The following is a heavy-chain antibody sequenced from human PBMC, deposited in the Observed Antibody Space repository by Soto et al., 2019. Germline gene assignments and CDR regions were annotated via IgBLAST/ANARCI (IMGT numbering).Heavy chain of an antibody. V-gene: IGHV4-30-4*02. D-gene: IGHD3-16*01. Sequence: SETLSLTCTVSGDSISSATHYWNWIRQHPGKGLEWIGYVSSSGNSYYSPSLKSRVFMSLDTSQNQFSLKLNSVTAADTAVYFCARVPSPFDFYYAMDVWGQGTTVTVSS. CDR3: ARVPSPFDFYYAMDV. CDR2: VSSSGNS. CDR1: GDSISSATHY. J-gene: IGHJ6*02.